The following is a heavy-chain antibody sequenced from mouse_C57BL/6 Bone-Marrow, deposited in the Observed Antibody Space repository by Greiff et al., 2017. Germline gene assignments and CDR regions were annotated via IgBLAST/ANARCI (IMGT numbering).Heavy chain of an antibody. D-gene: IGHD4-1*01. CDR1: GYTFNSYW. Sequence: QVQLKQPVAELVKPGASVKLSCKASGYTFNSYWMHWVKQRPGRGLEWIGRIDPESGGTKYTAKFQGKATLTVDKPSSTAYLQLSSLTSEDSAVYYCARLGPRGYWGQGTTVTVSS. J-gene: IGHJ2*01. V-gene: IGHV1-72*01. CDR2: IDPESGGT. CDR3: ARLGPRGY.